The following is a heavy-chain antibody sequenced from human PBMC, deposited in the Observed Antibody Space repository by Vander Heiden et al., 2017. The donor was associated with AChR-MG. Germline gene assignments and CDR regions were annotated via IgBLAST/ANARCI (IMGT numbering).Heavy chain of an antibody. CDR1: GFPFISYG. CDR3: AKESPAAGTLYY. V-gene: IGHV3-30*18. J-gene: IGHJ4*02. Sequence: QVQLVESGGGVVQPGRSRRLSCAPPGFPFISYGMHWVRQAPGKGLEWVAAISYDGSNKYYADSVKGRFTISRDNSKNTLYLQMNSLRAEDTAVYYCAKESPAAGTLYYWGQGTLVTVSS. D-gene: IGHD6-13*01. CDR2: ISYDGSNK.